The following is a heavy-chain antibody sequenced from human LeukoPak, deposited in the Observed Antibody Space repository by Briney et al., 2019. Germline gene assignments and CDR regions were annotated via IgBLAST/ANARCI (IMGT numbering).Heavy chain of an antibody. J-gene: IGHJ4*02. CDR3: ARSPPLKYQLLLMFDY. CDR1: GVSISSGGYY. D-gene: IGHD2-2*01. Sequence: SQTLSLTCTVSGVSISSGGYYWRWLRQHPGKGLEWIVYIYYGGSTYYNPSLKSRVTISVDTSKSQFSLKLSSVTAADTAVYYCARSPPLKYQLLLMFDYWGQGTLVTVSS. V-gene: IGHV4-31*03. CDR2: IYYGGST.